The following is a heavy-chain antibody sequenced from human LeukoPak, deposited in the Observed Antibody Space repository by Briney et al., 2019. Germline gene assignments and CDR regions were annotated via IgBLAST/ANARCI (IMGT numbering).Heavy chain of an antibody. V-gene: IGHV3-72*01. CDR3: ARSSPTVVVTSDTRYYYYYYMDV. J-gene: IGHJ6*03. CDR1: GFTLSDHY. Sequence: GGSLRLSCATSGFTLSDHYMDWVRQAPGKGLEWVGRSRNKANSYTTEYAASVKDRFTISRDDSKNTLYLQMNSLKTEDTAVYYCARSSPTVVVTSDTRYYYYYYMDVWGKGATVTVSS. D-gene: IGHD2-2*01. CDR2: SRNKANSYTT.